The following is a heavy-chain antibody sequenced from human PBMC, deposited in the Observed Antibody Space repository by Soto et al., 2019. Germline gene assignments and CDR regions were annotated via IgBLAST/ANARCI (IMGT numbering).Heavy chain of an antibody. CDR2: IKSKSDGGTP. CDR3: TTEVENYYDSSGYQLDH. D-gene: IGHD3-22*01. Sequence: AGGSLRLSCATSGVYFSNTWMTWVRQAPGKGLEWVGRIKSKSDGGTPEYAAPVKGRFTISRDDSKDTLSLQMNSLKIEDTAVYYCTTEVENYYDSSGYQLDHWGQGTLVTVSS. CDR1: GVYFSNTW. V-gene: IGHV3-15*01. J-gene: IGHJ5*02.